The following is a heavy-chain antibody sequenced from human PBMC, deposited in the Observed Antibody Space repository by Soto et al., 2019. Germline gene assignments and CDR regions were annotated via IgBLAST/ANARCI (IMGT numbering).Heavy chain of an antibody. V-gene: IGHV5-51*01. CDR3: ARVITMVRGVIIKDVSRPYYYYGMDV. D-gene: IGHD3-10*01. Sequence: PGESLKISCKGSGYSFTSYWIGWARQMPGKGLEWMGIIYPGDSDTRYSPSFQGQVTISADKSISTAYLQWSSLKASDTAMYYCARVITMVRGVIIKDVSRPYYYYGMDVWGQGTTVTVSS. CDR1: GYSFTSYW. CDR2: IYPGDSDT. J-gene: IGHJ6*02.